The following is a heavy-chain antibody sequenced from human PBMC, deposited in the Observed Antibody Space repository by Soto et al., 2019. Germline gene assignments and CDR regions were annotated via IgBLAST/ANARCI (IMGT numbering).Heavy chain of an antibody. V-gene: IGHV3-23*01. CDR3: AKDEVAANGRGDEFDI. D-gene: IGHD2-15*01. Sequence: EVQLLESGGGLVQPGGSLTLTCIVSGFTSGKYAMSWVRQAPGKGLEWVSEIGGGGEYTNYADSVRGRFTMSRDNSKNTMYLHMSSLKVEDTAVYYCAKDEVAANGRGDEFDICGQATVVTVSS. CDR2: IGGGGEYT. CDR1: GFTSGKYA. J-gene: IGHJ3*02.